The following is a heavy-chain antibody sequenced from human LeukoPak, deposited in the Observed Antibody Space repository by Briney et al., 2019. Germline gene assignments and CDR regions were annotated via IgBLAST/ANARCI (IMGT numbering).Heavy chain of an antibody. CDR2: IKQDGSEK. CDR1: GFTFSNYW. J-gene: IGHJ4*02. Sequence: PGGSLRLSCAASGFTFSNYWMSWVRQAPGKGLEWVANIKQDGSEKYYVDFVKGRFTISRDNAKKSLYLQMNSLRAEDTAVYYCASEAIYCSSTTCYRRKDFDYWGQGTLVTVSS. D-gene: IGHD2-2*01. V-gene: IGHV3-7*01. CDR3: ASEAIYCSSTTCYRRKDFDY.